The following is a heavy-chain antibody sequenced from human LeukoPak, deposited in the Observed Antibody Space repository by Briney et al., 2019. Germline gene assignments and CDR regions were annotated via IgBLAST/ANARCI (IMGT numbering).Heavy chain of an antibody. CDR2: IYYSGGT. D-gene: IGHD3-10*01. J-gene: IGHJ3*02. Sequence: PSEALSLTCTVSGGSISGYYWSWIRQPPGKGLEWIGYIYYSGGTNYNPSLKRRVTISLDTSKNQFSLKLSSVTAADTAVYYCARYYYQAFDIWGQGTMITVSS. CDR1: GGSISGYY. V-gene: IGHV4-59*01. CDR3: ARYYYQAFDI.